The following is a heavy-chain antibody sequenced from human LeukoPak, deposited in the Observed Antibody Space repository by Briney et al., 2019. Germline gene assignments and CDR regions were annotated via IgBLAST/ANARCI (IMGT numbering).Heavy chain of an antibody. J-gene: IGHJ4*02. V-gene: IGHV3-23*01. CDR2: ISGSGYST. Sequence: GGSLRLSCAASGLTFSSYPMSWVRQAPGKGLEWVSAISGSGYSTYSADSVEGRFTISRDNSKNTLYLQMSSLRAEDTAVYYCARRIAAYQQFDYWGQGTLVTVSS. D-gene: IGHD6-13*01. CDR1: GLTFSSYP. CDR3: ARRIAAYQQFDY.